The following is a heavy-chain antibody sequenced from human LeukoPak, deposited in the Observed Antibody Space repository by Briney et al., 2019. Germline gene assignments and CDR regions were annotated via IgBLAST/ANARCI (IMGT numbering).Heavy chain of an antibody. CDR1: GFTSSTSA. J-gene: IGHJ4*02. D-gene: IGHD1-26*01. Sequence: GGSLRLSCAASGFTSSTSAMNWVRQAPGKGLEWVSAISTSGASTYYADSVKGRFSISRDDSRNTLYLQMNSLRAEDTAVFYCARAKVGATTRSFDYWGQGTLVTVSS. CDR3: ARAKVGATTRSFDY. CDR2: ISTSGAST. V-gene: IGHV3-23*01.